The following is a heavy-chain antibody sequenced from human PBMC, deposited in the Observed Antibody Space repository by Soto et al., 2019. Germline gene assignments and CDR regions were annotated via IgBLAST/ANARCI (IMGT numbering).Heavy chain of an antibody. CDR1: GWSFSGYY. Sequence: PXETLSLTCSVYGWSFSGYYWSWIRQPPGKGLEWIGEINHSGSTNYNPSLKSRVTISVDTSKNQFSLKLSSVTAADTAVYYCARVYHFWSGYVRFDHWGQGTLVTVSS. CDR3: ARVYHFWSGYVRFDH. V-gene: IGHV4-34*01. D-gene: IGHD3-3*01. CDR2: INHSGST. J-gene: IGHJ5*02.